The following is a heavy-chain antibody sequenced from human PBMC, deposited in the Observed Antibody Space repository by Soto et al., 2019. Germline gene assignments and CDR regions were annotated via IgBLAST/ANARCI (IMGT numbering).Heavy chain of an antibody. V-gene: IGHV4-30-4*08. CDR3: RSSTSCYDDSCVDV. CDR1: GGSISTDGYY. D-gene: IGHD2-2*01. J-gene: IGHJ6*02. Sequence: SETLSLTCSVSGGSISTDGYYWSWIRQLPGKGLEWIGYIYHSGTTYHNPSLKSRVTISVDTSKNHFSLELSSVTAADTAMYYCRSSTSCYDDSCVDVWGQGSMVTVSS. CDR2: IYHSGTT.